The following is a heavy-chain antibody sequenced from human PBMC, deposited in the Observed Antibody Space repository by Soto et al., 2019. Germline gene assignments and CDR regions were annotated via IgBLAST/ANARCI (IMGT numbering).Heavy chain of an antibody. J-gene: IGHJ4*02. CDR2: IYPGDSDT. V-gene: IGHV5-51*01. CDR3: ARRAHSSSWDRANFFDY. CDR1: GYSFTSYW. Sequence: PGESLKISCKGSGYSFTSYWICWFPQMPGKGLEWMGIIYPGDSDTRYSPSFQGQVTISADKSISTAYLQWSSLKASDTAMYYCARRAHSSSWDRANFFDYWGQGTLVTVSS. D-gene: IGHD6-13*01.